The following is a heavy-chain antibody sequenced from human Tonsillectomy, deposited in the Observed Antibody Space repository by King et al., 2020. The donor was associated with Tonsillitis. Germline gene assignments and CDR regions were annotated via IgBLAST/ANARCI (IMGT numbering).Heavy chain of an antibody. CDR1: GYSFSTYG. V-gene: IGHV5-51*01. D-gene: IGHD2-21*01. CDR3: ARLEGDTYSGVDY. J-gene: IGHJ4*02. Sequence: QLVQSGAEVKKPGGSLKISCKGPGYSFSTYGIGWGGQMPGKGLGWLGIIYPSSSDTRYSPSFKGQATSPADKSISTAYLQWGSLKASDTAMYYCARLEGDTYSGVDYWGQGTLVTVSS. CDR2: IYPSSSDT.